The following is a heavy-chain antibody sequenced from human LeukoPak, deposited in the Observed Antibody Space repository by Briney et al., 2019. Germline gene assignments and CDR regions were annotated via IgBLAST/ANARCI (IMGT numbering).Heavy chain of an antibody. CDR3: AKGSRPGYSYGPREYYYYMDV. J-gene: IGHJ6*03. Sequence: GGSLRLSCVASGFTFSNYDMHWVRRAPGKGLEWVTFIRYDGSDKYYVDSVKGRFAISRDISKNTLYLQMNSLRAEDTAVYYCAKGSRPGYSYGPREYYYYMDVWGKGTTVTVSS. CDR1: GFTFSNYD. V-gene: IGHV3-30*02. CDR2: IRYDGSDK. D-gene: IGHD5-18*01.